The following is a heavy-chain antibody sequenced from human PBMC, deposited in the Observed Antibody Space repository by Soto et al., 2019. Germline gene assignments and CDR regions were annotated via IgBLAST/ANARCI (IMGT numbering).Heavy chain of an antibody. CDR3: ATGGKWFGEYTYSHYYYYMDV. CDR1: GYTLTELS. Sequence: ASVKVSCKVSGYTLTELSMHWVRQAPGKGLEWMGGFDPEDGETIYAQKFQGRVTMTEDTSTDTAYMELSSLRSEDTAVYYCATGGKWFGEYTYSHYYYYMDVWGKGTTVTVSS. J-gene: IGHJ6*03. D-gene: IGHD3-10*01. CDR2: FDPEDGET. V-gene: IGHV1-24*01.